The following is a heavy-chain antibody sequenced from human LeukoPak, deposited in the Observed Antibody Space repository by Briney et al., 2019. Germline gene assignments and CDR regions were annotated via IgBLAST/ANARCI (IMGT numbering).Heavy chain of an antibody. CDR3: ARDSMVRGVYYYYGMDV. CDR2: ISAYNGNT. D-gene: IGHD3-10*01. Sequence: GASVKVSCKASGYTFTSYGISWVRQAPGQGLEWMGWISAYNGNTNYAQKLQGRVTMTTDTSTSTAYMELRSLRSDDTAVYYCARDSMVRGVYYYYGMDVWGKGTTVTVSS. J-gene: IGHJ6*04. V-gene: IGHV1-18*04. CDR1: GYTFTSYG.